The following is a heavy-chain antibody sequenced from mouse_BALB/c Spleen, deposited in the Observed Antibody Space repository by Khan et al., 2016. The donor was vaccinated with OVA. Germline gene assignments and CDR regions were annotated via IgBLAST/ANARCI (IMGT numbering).Heavy chain of an antibody. Sequence: QVQLQQSGAELVRPGVSVKISCKGSGYTFTDFALHWVKQSHAKSLEWIGVISTYYGDATYNQKFKGKATMTVDKSSSTAYVELARLTSEDSAIYFCVRGGGHSRFGYWGQGTLVTVSA. J-gene: IGHJ3*01. CDR1: GYTFTDFA. D-gene: IGHD1-1*02. V-gene: IGHV1S137*01. CDR2: ISTYYGDA. CDR3: VRGGGHSRFGY.